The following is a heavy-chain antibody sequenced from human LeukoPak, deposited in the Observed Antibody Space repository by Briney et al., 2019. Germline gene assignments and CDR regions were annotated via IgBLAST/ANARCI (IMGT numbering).Heavy chain of an antibody. J-gene: IGHJ4*02. CDR1: GYTFTSNG. Sequence: EASVKVSCKASGYTFTSNGISWVRQAPGQGREWMGWISAYSGNTNNAQKLQGRVTMTTDTLPSTAYMELRSLRSDDTAVYSCATSDYNDSSGYYYFDYWGQGTLVTVSS. CDR3: ATSDYNDSSGYYYFDY. V-gene: IGHV1-18*01. D-gene: IGHD3-22*01. CDR2: ISAYSGNT.